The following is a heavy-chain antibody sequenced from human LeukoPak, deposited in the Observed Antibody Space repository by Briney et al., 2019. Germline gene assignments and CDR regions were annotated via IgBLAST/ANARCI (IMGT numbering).Heavy chain of an antibody. CDR2: IIPIFGTA. D-gene: IGHD3-3*01. CDR3: ARGGTIFGVVSPGAFDI. J-gene: IGHJ3*02. CDR1: GGTFSSYA. Sequence: ASVKVSCKASGGTFSSYAISWVRQAPGQGLEWMGGIIPIFGTANYAQKLQGRVTMTTDTSTSTAYMELRSLRSDDTAVYYCARGGTIFGVVSPGAFDIWGQGTMVTVSS. V-gene: IGHV1-69*05.